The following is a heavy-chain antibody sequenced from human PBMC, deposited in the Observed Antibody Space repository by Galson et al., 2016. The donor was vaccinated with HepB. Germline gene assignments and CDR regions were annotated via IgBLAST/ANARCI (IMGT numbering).Heavy chain of an antibody. CDR3: ARDPVGATPIVTAFDI. CDR2: ISYIGYT. V-gene: IGHV4-59*01. J-gene: IGHJ3*02. D-gene: IGHD1-26*01. CDR1: FGSISTYY. Sequence: SETLSLTCTASFGSISTYYWSWIRQPPGKGLEWIGYISYIGYTNYNPSLKSRVTLSIDTSNNQFSLKLNAVTTADTAVYYCARDPVGATPIVTAFDIWGQGTMVTVSS.